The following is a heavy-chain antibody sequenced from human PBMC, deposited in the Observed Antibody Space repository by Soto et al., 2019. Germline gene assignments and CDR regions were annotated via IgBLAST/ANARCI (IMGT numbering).Heavy chain of an antibody. D-gene: IGHD5-12*01. CDR2: INHRGST. J-gene: IGHJ5*02. CDR3: ARTDIVTTNWFDP. V-gene: IGHV4-34*01. Sequence: WTWIRQPPGTGLEWIGEINHRGSTNYNPSLKSRVTISIDTSKNQFSLKLTSVTAADTSVYYWARTDIVTTNWFDPWGQGTLVTVSS.